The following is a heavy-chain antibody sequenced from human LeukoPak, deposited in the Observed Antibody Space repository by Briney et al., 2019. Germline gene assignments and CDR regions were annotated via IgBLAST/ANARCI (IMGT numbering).Heavy chain of an antibody. Sequence: GRSLRLSCAASGFTFNSYGMHWVRQAPGKGLEWVAVISYDGSNKYYADSVKGRFTISRDNSKNTLYLQMNSLRAEDTAVYYCAKDRRSGYDFDYWGQGTLVTVSS. CDR3: AKDRRSGYDFDY. CDR2: ISYDGSNK. CDR1: GFTFNSYG. V-gene: IGHV3-30*18. J-gene: IGHJ4*02. D-gene: IGHD5-12*01.